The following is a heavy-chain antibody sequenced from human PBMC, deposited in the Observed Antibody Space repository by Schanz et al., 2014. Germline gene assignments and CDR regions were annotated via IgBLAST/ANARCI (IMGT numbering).Heavy chain of an antibody. CDR1: GFTFDKYA. J-gene: IGHJ4*02. CDR3: ARDRRNADLDY. Sequence: EVQLVESGGGLVQPGKSLGLSCAASGFTFDKYAMHWVRQAPGKGLEWVSVISWNSGTIGYADSVKGRFTISRDNAKNSLYLQMNSLRAEDTALYYCARDRRNADLDYWGQGTLVTVSS. D-gene: IGHD1-1*01. CDR2: ISWNSGTI. V-gene: IGHV3-9*01.